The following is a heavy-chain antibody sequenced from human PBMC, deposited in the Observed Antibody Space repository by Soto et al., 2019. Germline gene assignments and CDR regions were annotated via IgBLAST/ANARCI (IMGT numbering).Heavy chain of an antibody. V-gene: IGHV5-51*01. J-gene: IGHJ4*02. CDR3: ARQDGSALYYFDY. CDR2: IYPGNSDT. D-gene: IGHD6-19*01. CDR1: GYTFTSYW. Sequence: GESLKISCKGSGYTFTSYWIAWVRQMPGKGLAWMGIIYPGNSDTRYSPSFQGQVSISADKSISTAYLQWSSLKASDTAMYYCARQDGSALYYFDYWGQGTLVTVSS.